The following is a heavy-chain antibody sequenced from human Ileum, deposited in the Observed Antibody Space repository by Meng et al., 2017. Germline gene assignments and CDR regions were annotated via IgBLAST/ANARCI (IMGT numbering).Heavy chain of an antibody. CDR1: GGSISSSSYY. CDR3: ARVNREDSSGYYQGYYYYYYGMDV. Sequence: SETLSLTCTVSGGSISSSSYYWGWIRQPPGKGLEWIGSIYYSGSTYYNPSLKSRVTISVDTSKNQFSLKLSSVTAADTAVHYCARVNREDSSGYYQGYYYYYYGMDVWGQGTTVTVSS. V-gene: IGHV4-39*07. CDR2: IYYSGST. D-gene: IGHD3-22*01. J-gene: IGHJ6*02.